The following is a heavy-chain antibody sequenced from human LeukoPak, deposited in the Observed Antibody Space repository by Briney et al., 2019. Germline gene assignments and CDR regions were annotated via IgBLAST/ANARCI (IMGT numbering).Heavy chain of an antibody. CDR3: ASTLTGYSSSWYLRNNWFDP. Sequence: ASVTVSCKASGYTFTSYDINWVRQATGQGLEWMGWMNPNSGNTGYAQKFQRRVTMTRNTSISTAYMELSSLRSEDTAVYYCASTLTGYSSSWYLRNNWFDPWGQGTLVTVSS. V-gene: IGHV1-8*01. J-gene: IGHJ5*02. CDR1: GYTFTSYD. CDR2: MNPNSGNT. D-gene: IGHD6-13*01.